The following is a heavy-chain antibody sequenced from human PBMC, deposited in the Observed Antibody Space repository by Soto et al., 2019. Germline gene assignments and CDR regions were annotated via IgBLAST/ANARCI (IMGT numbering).Heavy chain of an antibody. CDR2: IYHSGST. J-gene: IGHJ3*02. Sequence: QVQLQESGPGLVKPSGTLSLTCAVSSGSISSSNWWSWVRQPPGKGLEWIGEIYHSGSTNYNPSLQSRVTISVDKSKNQFSLKLSSVNAADTAVYYCSTTPGYDPPPGDFDIWGQGKMVTVSS. V-gene: IGHV4-4*02. CDR3: STTPGYDPPPGDFDI. CDR1: SGSISSSNW. D-gene: IGHD4-17*01.